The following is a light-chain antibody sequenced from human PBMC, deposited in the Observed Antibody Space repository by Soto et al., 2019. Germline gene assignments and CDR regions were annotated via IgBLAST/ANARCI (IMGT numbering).Light chain of an antibody. V-gene: IGKV3-15*01. CDR3: QQYGSSPRP. Sequence: EIVMKQSPATLSVSTRERATLSCRASQSVSSNLAWYQQKPGQAPRLLIYGASTRATGIPARFSGSGSGTDFTLTISRLESEDFAVYYCQQYGSSPRPFGQGTNVAIK. CDR2: GAS. CDR1: QSVSSN. J-gene: IGKJ1*01.